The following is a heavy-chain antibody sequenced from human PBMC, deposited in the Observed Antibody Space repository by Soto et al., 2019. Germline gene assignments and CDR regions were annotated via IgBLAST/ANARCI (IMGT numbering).Heavy chain of an antibody. CDR3: ARTGDYDILTGYYFAWAYYFDY. D-gene: IGHD3-9*01. J-gene: IGHJ4*02. V-gene: IGHV4-31*03. CDR1: GGSISSGGYY. Sequence: QVQLQESGPGLVKPSQTLSLTCTVSGGSISSGGYYWSWIRQHPGKGLEWIGYIYYSGSTYYNPSLRRRVTISVDTSKNQFSLKLSSVTAADTAVYYCARTGDYDILTGYYFAWAYYFDYWGQGTLVTVSS. CDR2: IYYSGST.